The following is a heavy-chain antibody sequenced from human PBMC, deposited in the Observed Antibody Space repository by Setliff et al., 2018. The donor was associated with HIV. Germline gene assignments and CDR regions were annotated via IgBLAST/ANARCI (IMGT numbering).Heavy chain of an antibody. CDR2: INCNSGGT. Sequence: ASVKVSCKASGYTFTDNYIHWVRQAPGQGLEWMGWINCNSGGTYYAQNFQGRVTMTRDTSINTAYMELSRLRSDDTAVYYCARDDHGDPFDYWGQGTLVTVSS. CDR1: GYTFTDNY. J-gene: IGHJ4*02. V-gene: IGHV1-2*02. D-gene: IGHD4-17*01. CDR3: ARDDHGDPFDY.